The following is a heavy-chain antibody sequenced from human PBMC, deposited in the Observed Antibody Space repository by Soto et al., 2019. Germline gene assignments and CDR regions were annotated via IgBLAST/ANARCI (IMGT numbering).Heavy chain of an antibody. CDR2: ISPDGYDK. J-gene: IGHJ5*01. Sequence: EVQLVESGGGLVQPGGSLRLSCAASGFTFSNSWMSWVRQAPGKGLEWVANISPDGYDKVYVDYVKGRFTISRDNAKNSLFLQVSSLRAEDTARYFCARLTTRTQDWFDSWGQGTLVTVSS. CDR3: ARLTTRTQDWFDS. CDR1: GFTFSNSW. V-gene: IGHV3-7*03. D-gene: IGHD1-1*01.